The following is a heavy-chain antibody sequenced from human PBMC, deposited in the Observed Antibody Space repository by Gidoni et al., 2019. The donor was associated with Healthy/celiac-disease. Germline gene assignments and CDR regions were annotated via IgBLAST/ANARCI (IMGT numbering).Heavy chain of an antibody. V-gene: IGHV3-23*01. CDR3: AKVSGSYVSYWYFDL. J-gene: IGHJ2*01. CDR2: ISGSGGST. CDR1: GFTFSSYA. D-gene: IGHD1-26*01. Sequence: EVQLLESGGGLVQPGGSLRLSCAASGFTFSSYAMSWVRQAPGKGLEWVSAISGSGGSTYYADSVKGRFTISRDNSKNTLYLQMNSLRADDTAVYYCAKVSGSYVSYWYFDLWGRSTLVTVSS.